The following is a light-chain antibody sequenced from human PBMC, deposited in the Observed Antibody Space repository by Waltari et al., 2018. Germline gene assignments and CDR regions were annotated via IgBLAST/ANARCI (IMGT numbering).Light chain of an antibody. Sequence: DIQMTQSTSTLSASVGDRVIFSCRASQSISKWLAWYQQKPGKAPKLLIYKASTLESGVPSRFSGSGSGTEFTLTISSLQPEDFVTYYCQQYNSYSLLSFGGGTKVEIK. CDR2: KAS. CDR1: QSISKW. J-gene: IGKJ4*01. CDR3: QQYNSYSLLS. V-gene: IGKV1-5*03.